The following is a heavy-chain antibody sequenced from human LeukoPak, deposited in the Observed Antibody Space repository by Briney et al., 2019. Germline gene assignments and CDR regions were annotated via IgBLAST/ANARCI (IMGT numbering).Heavy chain of an antibody. J-gene: IGHJ4*02. Sequence: ASVKVSCKASGYTFTGYYMHWVRQAPGQGLEWMGWINPNSGGTNYAQKFQGRVTMTRDTSISTAYMELSRLRSDDTAVYYCAREFIWFGELPLDYWGQGTLVTVSS. V-gene: IGHV1-2*02. CDR3: AREFIWFGELPLDY. D-gene: IGHD3-10*01. CDR1: GYTFTGYY. CDR2: INPNSGGT.